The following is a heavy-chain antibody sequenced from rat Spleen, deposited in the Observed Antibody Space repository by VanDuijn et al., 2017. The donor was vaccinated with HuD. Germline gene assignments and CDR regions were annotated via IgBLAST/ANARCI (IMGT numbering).Heavy chain of an antibody. D-gene: IGHD5-1*01. CDR2: ISYEGSST. J-gene: IGHJ2*01. Sequence: EVQLVESGGGLVQPGGSLKLSCVASGFTFNYYWMTWIRQAPKKGLEWVASISYEGSSTYYGDSVKGRFTISRDNAKSTLYLQMNSLRSEDTATYYCARHGRYYFDYWGQGVMVTVSS. CDR1: GFTFNYYW. V-gene: IGHV5-22*01. CDR3: ARHGRYYFDY.